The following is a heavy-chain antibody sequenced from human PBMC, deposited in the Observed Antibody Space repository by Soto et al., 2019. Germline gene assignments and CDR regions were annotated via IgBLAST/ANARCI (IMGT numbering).Heavy chain of an antibody. Sequence: EVQLVESGGGLVQPGGSLRLSCAASGFTFSTYWMHWVRQAPGKGLVWVSRINTDGSITGYADSVRGRFTISRDSAKNTLYLQMNSLRAEYTAVYYCARVRTGGYDFDFLGQGTLVTVS. CDR1: GFTFSTYW. D-gene: IGHD5-12*01. V-gene: IGHV3-74*01. CDR3: ARVRTGGYDFDF. CDR2: INTDGSIT. J-gene: IGHJ4*02.